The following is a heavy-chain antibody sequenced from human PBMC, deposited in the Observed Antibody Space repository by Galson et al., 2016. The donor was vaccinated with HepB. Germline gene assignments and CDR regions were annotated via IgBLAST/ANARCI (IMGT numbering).Heavy chain of an antibody. Sequence: SETLSLTCTVSGASVSRTGHHWNWLRQPPGKGLEWIGCIYDSGRTTYNPSLQSRVTMSIDTSKKQFSLNLRSVTAADTAVYYFTRAADYGDYGQWMYVCGQGTMVIVSS. CDR1: GASVSRTGHH. CDR3: TRAADYGDYGQWMYV. V-gene: IGHV4-61*08. D-gene: IGHD4-17*01. CDR2: IYDSGRT. J-gene: IGHJ6*02.